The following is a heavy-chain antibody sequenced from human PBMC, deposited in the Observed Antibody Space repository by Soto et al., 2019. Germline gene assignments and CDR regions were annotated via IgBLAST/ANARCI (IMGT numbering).Heavy chain of an antibody. CDR2: VKSDGSEK. J-gene: IGHJ4*02. V-gene: IGHV3-7*01. CDR3: VRQSYGRSDY. D-gene: IGHD3-10*01. CDR1: GFTFSTYW. Sequence: GGSLRLSCAASGFTFSTYWMSWVRQAPGKGLEWVANVKSDGSEKYYVDSVKGRFTTSRDNAKSSLFLQMNSLIAEDTAVYYCVRQSYGRSDYWGQGTLVTVSS.